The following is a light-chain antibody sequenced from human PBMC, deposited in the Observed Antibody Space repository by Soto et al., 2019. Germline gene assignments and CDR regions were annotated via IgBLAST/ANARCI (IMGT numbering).Light chain of an antibody. V-gene: IGKV3-20*01. CDR3: QQYGSSPLT. CDR1: QSVSSSY. J-gene: IGKJ4*01. CDR2: GAS. Sequence: EIVLTQSPGTLSLSPGERATLSCRASQSVSSSYLAWYQQKPGQAPRLLIYGASSMATGIPDRFSGSGSGTDFTLTIIRLETEDFAVYYCQQYGSSPLTFGGGTKVEIK.